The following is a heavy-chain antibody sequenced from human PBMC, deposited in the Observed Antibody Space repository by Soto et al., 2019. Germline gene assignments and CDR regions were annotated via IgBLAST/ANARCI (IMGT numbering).Heavy chain of an antibody. CDR2: MNPNSGNT. CDR1: GYTFTSYD. V-gene: IGHV1-8*01. D-gene: IGHD2-15*01. J-gene: IGHJ4*02. CDR3: ARVPRDCSGGSCSLDY. Sequence: QVQLVQSGAEVKKPGASVKVSCKASGYTFTSYDINWVRQATGQGLEWMGWMNPNSGNTGYAQKFQGRVTMTRNTSIRTAYMELSSLRSEDTAVYYCARVPRDCSGGSCSLDYWVQGTLVTVSS.